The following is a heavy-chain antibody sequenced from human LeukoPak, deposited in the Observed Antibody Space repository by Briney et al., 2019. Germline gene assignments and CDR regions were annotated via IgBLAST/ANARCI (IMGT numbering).Heavy chain of an antibody. V-gene: IGHV3-23*01. J-gene: IGHJ4*02. Sequence: PGGSLRLSCAASGFTFSDYYMFWIRQAPGKGLEWVSGISGSGDSTFLADSVKGRFTISRDNSKNTVYLQMDSLRAEDTALYYCAKGASEWFTTPSAFLHYWGQGTLVTVSS. CDR1: GFTFSDYY. CDR2: ISGSGDST. D-gene: IGHD3-3*01. CDR3: AKGASEWFTTPSAFLHY.